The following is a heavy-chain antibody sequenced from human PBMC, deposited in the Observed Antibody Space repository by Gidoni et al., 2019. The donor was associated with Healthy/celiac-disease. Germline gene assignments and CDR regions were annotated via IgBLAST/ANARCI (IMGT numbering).Heavy chain of an antibody. D-gene: IGHD3-22*01. Sequence: EVQLVESGGGLVKPGRSLRPSCTASGFTVGDYAMSWFRQAPGKGLEWVSFIRRKAYGGTTEDAASVKGRFTISRDDSKSIAYRQMNSLKTEDTAVYYCTRDPRGSGWGAFDIWGQGTVVTVSS. J-gene: IGHJ3*02. CDR3: TRDPRGSGWGAFDI. CDR2: IRRKAYGGTT. V-gene: IGHV3-49*05. CDR1: GFTVGDYA.